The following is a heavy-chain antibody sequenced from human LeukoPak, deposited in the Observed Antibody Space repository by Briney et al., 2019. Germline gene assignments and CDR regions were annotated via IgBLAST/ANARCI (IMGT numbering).Heavy chain of an antibody. CDR3: TRRVSTTRWFDP. J-gene: IGHJ5*02. CDR1: GFTFSSYW. CDR2: IKSDGSTT. D-gene: IGHD2-15*01. Sequence: GGSLRLSCAASGFTFSSYWMHWVRQAPGKGLVWVSRIKSDGSTTNYADSVKGRFTISRDNAENTLYLQMNSLRVEDTAVYYCTRRVSTTRWFDPWGLGTLVTVSS. V-gene: IGHV3-74*01.